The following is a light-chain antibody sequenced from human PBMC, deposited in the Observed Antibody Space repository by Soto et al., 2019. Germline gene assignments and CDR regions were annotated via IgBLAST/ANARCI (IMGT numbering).Light chain of an antibody. CDR2: DVS. Sequence: QSALTQPASVSGSPGQSITISCTETSSDVGGYNYVSWYQQHPGKAPKLMIYDVSNRPSGVSNRFSGSKSGNTASLTISGLQAEDEADYYCSSYTSSRVFGGGTKLTVL. J-gene: IGLJ3*02. CDR1: SSDVGGYNY. V-gene: IGLV2-14*01. CDR3: SSYTSSRV.